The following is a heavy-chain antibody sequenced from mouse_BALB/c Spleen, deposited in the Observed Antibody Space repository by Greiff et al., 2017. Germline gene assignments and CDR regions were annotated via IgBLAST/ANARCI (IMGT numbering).Heavy chain of an antibody. J-gene: IGHJ1*01. V-gene: IGHV1-69*02. CDR3: TRGDGSSYWYFDV. Sequence: QVQLQQSGAELVRPGASVKLSCKASGYTFTSYWINWVKQRPGQGLEWIGNIYPSDSYTNYNQKFKDKATLTVDKSSSTAYMQLSSPTSEDSAVYYCTRGDGSSYWYFDVWGAGTTVTVSS. CDR1: GYTFTSYW. D-gene: IGHD1-1*01. CDR2: IYPSDSYT.